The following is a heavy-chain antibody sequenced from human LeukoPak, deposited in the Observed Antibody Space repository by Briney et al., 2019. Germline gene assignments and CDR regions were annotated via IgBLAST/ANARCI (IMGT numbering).Heavy chain of an antibody. CDR1: GGTFSSYA. CDR2: IIPIFGTA. J-gene: IGHJ6*02. V-gene: IGHV1-69*13. CDR3: ARDFHYDTYGMDV. Sequence: GASVKASCKASGGTFSSYAISWVRQAPGQGLEWMGGIIPIFGTANYAQKFQGRVTITADESTSTAYMELSSLRPEDTAVYYCARDFHYDTYGMDVWGQGTTVTVSS. D-gene: IGHD3-9*01.